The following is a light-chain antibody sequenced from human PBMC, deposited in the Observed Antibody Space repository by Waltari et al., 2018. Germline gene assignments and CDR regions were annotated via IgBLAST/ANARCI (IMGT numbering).Light chain of an antibody. J-gene: IGKJ4*01. Sequence: DIQMTQSPSSVSASVGDRVTITCRASEDVSTWLAWYQQKPGKVPQLLIFAASVLRTGVSSRFTGSGSGTDFTLTISSLEPEDFATYYCQQYNTFPLTFGGGTKVEIK. CDR3: QQYNTFPLT. V-gene: IGKV1-12*01. CDR1: EDVSTW. CDR2: AAS.